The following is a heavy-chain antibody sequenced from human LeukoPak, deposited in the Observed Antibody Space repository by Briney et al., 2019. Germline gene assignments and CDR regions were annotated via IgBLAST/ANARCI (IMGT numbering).Heavy chain of an antibody. CDR1: GGSISSYY. CDR2: IYYGGST. J-gene: IGHJ4*02. CDR3: ARSSVSGTYSGGY. V-gene: IGHV4-59*08. Sequence: PSETLSLTCTVSGGSISSYYWSWIRQPPGKGLEWIGYIYYGGSTYSNPSLKGRVTTSADTSKNQFSLKVTSVTAADTAVYYCARSSVSGTYSGGYWGQGILVTVSS. D-gene: IGHD3-10*01.